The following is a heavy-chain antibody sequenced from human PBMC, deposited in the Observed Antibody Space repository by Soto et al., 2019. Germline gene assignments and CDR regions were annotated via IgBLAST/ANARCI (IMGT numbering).Heavy chain of an antibody. CDR1: GGTFSNYA. V-gene: IGHV1-69*12. Sequence: QVQLVQSGAAVKKPGSSVMISCKASGGTFSNYAISWVRQAPGQGLEWMGGIIPMFGTANHAQKFQGRVTITADESTTTGHMELSSLRFEDTGVYYCASHPQTYSGNHDAFDIWGQGTMVIVSS. CDR3: ASHPQTYSGNHDAFDI. J-gene: IGHJ3*02. CDR2: IIPMFGTA. D-gene: IGHD1-26*01.